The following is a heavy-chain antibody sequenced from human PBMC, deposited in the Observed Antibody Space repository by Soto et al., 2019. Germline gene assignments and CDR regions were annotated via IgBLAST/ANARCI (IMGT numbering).Heavy chain of an antibody. CDR3: GRNVRGVGARPLDL. D-gene: IGHD1-26*01. Sequence: QVTLKESGPVLVKPTETHTLTCTVSGFSLSNVRMGVSWIRQPPGKALEWLAHIFSNDEKSYSTSLKSKLTISKDTTKSQLVITMTNMDPVDTATYDCGRNVRGVGARPLDLWGQGTLVTVSS. V-gene: IGHV2-26*01. CDR1: GFSLSNVRMG. CDR2: IFSNDEK. J-gene: IGHJ4*02.